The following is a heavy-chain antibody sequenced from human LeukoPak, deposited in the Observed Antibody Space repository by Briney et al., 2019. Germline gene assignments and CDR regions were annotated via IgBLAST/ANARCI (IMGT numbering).Heavy chain of an antibody. V-gene: IGHV4-59*08. CDR3: ARHGGNEYGGNYNWFDP. Sequence: SEPLSLTCTVSGDSISSYYWSWLRQPPGNGLEWIGYIGSTNYNPSLKSRVTISVDTSKNQFSLKLSSVTAADTAVYYCARHGGNEYGGNYNWFDPWGQGTLATVSS. CDR2: IGST. J-gene: IGHJ5*02. D-gene: IGHD4-23*01. CDR1: GDSISSYY.